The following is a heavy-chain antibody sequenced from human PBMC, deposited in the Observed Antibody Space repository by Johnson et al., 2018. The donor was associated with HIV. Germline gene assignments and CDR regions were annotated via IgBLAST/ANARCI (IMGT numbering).Heavy chain of an antibody. J-gene: IGHJ3*02. CDR3: AKRSGSYAFDI. CDR1: GFTVSSNY. V-gene: IGHV3-66*04. Sequence: VQLVESGGGLVQPGGSLRLSCAASGFTVSSNYMSWVRQAPGKGLEWVSVIYSGGTTYYADSVKGRFTISRDNSKNTLYLQMNSLRAEDTAVYYCAKRSGSYAFDIWGQGTMVTVSS. CDR2: IYSGGTT. D-gene: IGHD3-22*01.